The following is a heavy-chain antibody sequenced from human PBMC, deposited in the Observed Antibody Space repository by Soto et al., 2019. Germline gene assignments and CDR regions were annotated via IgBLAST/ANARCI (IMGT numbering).Heavy chain of an antibody. CDR3: AHRRIAAAINAFDI. CDR1: GFSLSTSGVG. D-gene: IGHD6-13*01. CDR2: IYWDDDK. Sequence: QITLKESGPTLVKPTQTLTLTCTFSGFSLSTSGVGVGWIRQPPGKALEWLALIYWDDDKRYSPSLKRRLTLTKDTSKNQVVLTMTNMDPVDTATYYCAHRRIAAAINAFDIWGQGTMVTVSS. J-gene: IGHJ3*02. V-gene: IGHV2-5*02.